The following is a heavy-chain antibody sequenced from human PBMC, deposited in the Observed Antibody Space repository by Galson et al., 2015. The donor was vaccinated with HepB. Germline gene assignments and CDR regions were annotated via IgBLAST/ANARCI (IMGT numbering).Heavy chain of an antibody. CDR2: TYYRSKWYT. Sequence: CAISGDSVSSNSAAWNWIRQSPSRGLEWLGRTYYRSKWYTDYAISVKGRITINADTSKNQFSLQLKSVTPEDTAVYFCAGGPNTYFDYWGQGILVTVAA. CDR1: GDSVSSNSAA. CDR3: AGGPNTYFDY. V-gene: IGHV6-1*01. D-gene: IGHD2/OR15-2a*01. J-gene: IGHJ4*02.